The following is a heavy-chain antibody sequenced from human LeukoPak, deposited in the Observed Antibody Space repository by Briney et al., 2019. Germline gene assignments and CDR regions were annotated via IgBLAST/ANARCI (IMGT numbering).Heavy chain of an antibody. CDR3: ARVYVTVGERPDY. Sequence: TGGSLRLSCAASGFTFSSYSMNWVRQAPGKGLEWISYISSSSSIMYYTDSVKGRFTISRDNAKNSLYLQMNSLRDEDTAVYYCARVYVTVGERPDYWGQGTLVTVSS. J-gene: IGHJ4*02. CDR1: GFTFSSYS. D-gene: IGHD3-16*01. CDR2: ISSSSSIM. V-gene: IGHV3-48*02.